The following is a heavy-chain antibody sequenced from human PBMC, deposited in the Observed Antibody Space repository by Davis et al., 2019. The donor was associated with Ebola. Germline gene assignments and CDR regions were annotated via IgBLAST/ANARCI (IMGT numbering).Heavy chain of an antibody. CDR2: ISGDGNTT. CDR3: ATTQWLREFDN. CDR1: EFTFHGYA. D-gene: IGHD6-19*01. J-gene: IGHJ4*02. V-gene: IGHV3-23*01. Sequence: GGSLRLSCTASEFTFHGYAMAWVRQAPGKGLEWVSTISGDGNTTHYADSVKGRFTVSRDNSKKLIYLQMNSLRAEDTAVYYCATTQWLREFDNWGQGTLVTVSS.